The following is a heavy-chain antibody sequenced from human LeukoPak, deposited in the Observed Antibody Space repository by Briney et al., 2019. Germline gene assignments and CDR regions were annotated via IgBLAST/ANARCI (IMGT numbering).Heavy chain of an antibody. CDR1: RFTSSSYS. D-gene: IGHD5-12*01. CDR2: ISSSGNYI. V-gene: IGHV3-21*01. CDR3: ARGRSEWLTAGDY. Sequence: GGSLRLSCAASRFTSSSYSMNWVRQAPGKGLEWVSSISSSGNYIYYADSMKGRFTISRDNAKNSLYLQMNSLRAEDTAVYYCARGRSEWLTAGDYWGRGTLVTVSS. J-gene: IGHJ4*02.